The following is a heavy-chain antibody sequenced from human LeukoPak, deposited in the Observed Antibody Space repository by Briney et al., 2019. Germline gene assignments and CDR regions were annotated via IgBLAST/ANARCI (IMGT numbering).Heavy chain of an antibody. CDR1: GFTFSNAW. D-gene: IGHD6-13*01. V-gene: IGHV3-23*01. Sequence: GGSLRLSCAASGFTFSNAWMSWVRQAPGKGLEWVSAISGSGGSTYYADSVKGRFTISRDNSKNTLYLQMNSLRAEDTAVYYCAKDGVGSSLNAFGIWGQGTMVTVSS. CDR2: ISGSGGST. CDR3: AKDGVGSSLNAFGI. J-gene: IGHJ3*02.